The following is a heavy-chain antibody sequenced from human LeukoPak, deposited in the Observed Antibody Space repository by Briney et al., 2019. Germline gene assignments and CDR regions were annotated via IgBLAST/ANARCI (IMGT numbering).Heavy chain of an antibody. Sequence: PSETLSLTCTVSGGSISSYYWSWIRQPPGKGLEWIGYIYYSGSTNYNPSLKSRVTISVDTSKNQFSLTLSSVTAADTAVYYCARDRSDYVWGSNDAFDIWGQGTMVTVSS. CDR2: IYYSGST. J-gene: IGHJ3*02. D-gene: IGHD3-16*01. CDR3: ARDRSDYVWGSNDAFDI. CDR1: GGSISSYY. V-gene: IGHV4-59*01.